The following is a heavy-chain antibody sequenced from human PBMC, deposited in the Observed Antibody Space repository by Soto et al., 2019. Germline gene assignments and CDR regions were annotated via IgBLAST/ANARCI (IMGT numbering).Heavy chain of an antibody. CDR1: GGSISSYY. V-gene: IGHV4-59*05. J-gene: IGHJ4*02. Sequence: SETLSLTCTVSGGSISSYYWSWIRQPPGKGLEWIGSIYYSGSTYYNPSLKSRVTISVDTSKNQFSLKLSSVTAADTAVYYCARHYDVGYYYDSIGYYFDYWGQGTLVTVSS. CDR2: IYYSGST. CDR3: ARHYDVGYYYDSIGYYFDY. D-gene: IGHD3-22*01.